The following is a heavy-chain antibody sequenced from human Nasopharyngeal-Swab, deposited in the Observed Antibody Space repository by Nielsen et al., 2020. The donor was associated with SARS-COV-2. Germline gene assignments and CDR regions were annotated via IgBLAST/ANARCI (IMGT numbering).Heavy chain of an antibody. Sequence: SETLSLTCTVSGGSVSNYYWSWIRQPPGKGLEWIAYIYNSASTSYNPSLKSRLTVSVDTSKNQLSLKLNSVTAAGTAVYYCAKIEWQSVRWFDRWGQGTLVTVSS. CDR2: IYNSAST. D-gene: IGHD5-12*01. CDR1: GGSVSNYY. V-gene: IGHV4-59*08. J-gene: IGHJ5*02. CDR3: AKIEWQSVRWFDR.